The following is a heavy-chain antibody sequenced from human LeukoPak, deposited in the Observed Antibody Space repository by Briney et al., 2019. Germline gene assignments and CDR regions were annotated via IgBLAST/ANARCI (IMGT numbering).Heavy chain of an antibody. CDR3: AKPAYYGSGSYSFDY. D-gene: IGHD3-10*01. Sequence: PSQTLSLTCAVSGGSISSGGYPWSWIRQPPGKGLEWIGYIYHSGSTYYNPSLKSRVTISVDTSKNQFSLKLSSVTAADTAVYYCAKPAYYGSGSYSFDYWGQGTLVTVSS. J-gene: IGHJ4*02. CDR1: GGSISSGGYP. V-gene: IGHV4-30-2*01. CDR2: IYHSGST.